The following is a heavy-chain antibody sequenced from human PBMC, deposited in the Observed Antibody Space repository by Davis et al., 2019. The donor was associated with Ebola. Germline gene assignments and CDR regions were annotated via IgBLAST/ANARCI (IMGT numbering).Heavy chain of an antibody. CDR1: GGSISSGDYY. V-gene: IGHV4-30-4*01. J-gene: IGHJ6*02. CDR2: IYYSGST. Sequence: SETLSLTCTVSGGSISSGDYYWSWIRQPPGKGLEWIGYIYYSGSTYYNPSLKSRVTILVDTSKNQFSLKLSAVTAADTAVYYCARGGRFTVHETLGYYYYYGMDVWGQGTTVTVSS. D-gene: IGHD4-11*01. CDR3: ARGGRFTVHETLGYYYYYGMDV.